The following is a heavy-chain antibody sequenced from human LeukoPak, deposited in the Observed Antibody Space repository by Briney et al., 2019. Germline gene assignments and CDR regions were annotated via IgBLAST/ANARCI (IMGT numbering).Heavy chain of an antibody. J-gene: IGHJ1*01. V-gene: IGHV3-15*01. D-gene: IGHD2-15*01. CDR1: GFTFSNAW. Sequence: GGSLRLSCAASGFTFSNAWMSWVRQAPGKGREWVGRIKTKTEGGTTDHAAPVRGRFTISRDDSENTLYLQMNSLKTEDTGVYYCTTRYCSGSSCYPEYFQHWGQGTLVTVSS. CDR2: IKTKTEGGTT. CDR3: TTRYCSGSSCYPEYFQH.